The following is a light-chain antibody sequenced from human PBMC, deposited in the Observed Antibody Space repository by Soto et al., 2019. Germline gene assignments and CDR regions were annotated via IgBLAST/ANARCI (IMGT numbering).Light chain of an antibody. J-gene: IGKJ2*01. CDR3: QHYGPPRYT. Sequence: EIVLTQSPGTLSLSPGERATLSCRASQSVSSNFLAWYQQKPGQPPRLLMYGASSRATSIPDRFSGSGSGTDFTLTISRLEPEDFAVYSCQHYGPPRYTFGQGTKLEIK. CDR1: QSVSSNF. V-gene: IGKV3-20*01. CDR2: GAS.